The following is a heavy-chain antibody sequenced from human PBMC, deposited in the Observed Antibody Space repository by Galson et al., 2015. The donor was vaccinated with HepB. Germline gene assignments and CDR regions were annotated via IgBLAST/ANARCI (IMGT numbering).Heavy chain of an antibody. CDR2: IIPMLDIP. CDR1: GGTFSSDG. Sequence: SVKVSCKASGGTFSSDGVSWVRQAPGQGLEWMGGIIPMLDIPNYALRFHGRVTITADESASTVYMEVSSLRSEDTAVYYCARGRCQRVRLGTLDYYYYGMDVWGQGTTVIVSS. CDR3: ARGRCQRVRLGTLDYYYYGMDV. D-gene: IGHD6-6*01. V-gene: IGHV1-69*13. J-gene: IGHJ6*02.